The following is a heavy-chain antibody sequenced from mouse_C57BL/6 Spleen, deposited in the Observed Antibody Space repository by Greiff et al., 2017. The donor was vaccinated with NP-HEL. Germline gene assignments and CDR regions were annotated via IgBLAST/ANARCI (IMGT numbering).Heavy chain of an antibody. CDR2: IDPSDSYT. D-gene: IGHD1-1*01. V-gene: IGHV1-69*01. J-gene: IGHJ2*01. CDR1: GYTFTSYW. Sequence: QVQLQQPGAELVMPGASVKLSCKASGYTFTSYWMHWVKQRPGQGLEWIGEIDPSDSYTNYNQKFKGKSTLTVDKSSGTAYMQLSSLTSEDSAVYYCARYYYGSSYDYFDYWGQGTTLTVSS. CDR3: ARYYYGSSYDYFDY.